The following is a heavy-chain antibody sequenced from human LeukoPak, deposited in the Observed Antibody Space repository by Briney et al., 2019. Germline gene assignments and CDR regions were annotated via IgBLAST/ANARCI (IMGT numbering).Heavy chain of an antibody. Sequence: PGGSLRLSCTAAGFTVSIYEMSWIRQAPGKWLEWVSSIDYSGGSTHYADSVMGRFTISRDNSTNRLYLQMNSLRDEDTAVYYCAKTGSSGYYYVDYWGQGTLVTVSS. V-gene: IGHV3-23*01. CDR1: GFTVSIYE. CDR3: AKTGSSGYYYVDY. J-gene: IGHJ4*02. D-gene: IGHD3-22*01. CDR2: IDYSGGST.